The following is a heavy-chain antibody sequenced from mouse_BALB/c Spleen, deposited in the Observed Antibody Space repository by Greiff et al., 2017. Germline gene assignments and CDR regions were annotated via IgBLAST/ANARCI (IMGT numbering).Heavy chain of an antibody. J-gene: IGHJ2*01. V-gene: IGHV1-82*01. CDR2: IYPGDGDT. CDR1: GYAFSSSW. Sequence: QVQLQQSGPELVKPGASVKISCKASGYAFSSSWMNWVKQRPGQGLEWIGRIYPGDGDTNYNGKFKGKATLTADKSSSTAYMQLSSLTSVDSAVYFCARSLLRRGYYFDYWGQGTTLTVSS. D-gene: IGHD1-2*01. CDR3: ARSLLRRGYYFDY.